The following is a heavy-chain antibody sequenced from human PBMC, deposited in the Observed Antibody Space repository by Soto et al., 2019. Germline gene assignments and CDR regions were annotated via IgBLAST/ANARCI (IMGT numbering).Heavy chain of an antibody. CDR1: GYTFTSYA. Sequence: GASVKVSCKASGYTFTSYAMHWVRQAPGQRLEWMGWINAGNGNTKYSQKFQGRVTITRDTSASTAYMELSSLRSEDTAVYYSAREEAARTGSDYWGQGTLVTVSS. J-gene: IGHJ4*02. CDR3: AREEAARTGSDY. V-gene: IGHV1-3*01. CDR2: INAGNGNT. D-gene: IGHD6-6*01.